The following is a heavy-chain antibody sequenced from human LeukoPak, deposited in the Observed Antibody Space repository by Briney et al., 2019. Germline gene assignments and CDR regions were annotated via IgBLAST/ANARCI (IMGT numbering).Heavy chain of an antibody. CDR1: GYTFTSYY. D-gene: IGHD1-26*01. J-gene: IGHJ3*02. Sequence: GASVKVSCKASGYTFTSYYMHWVRQAPGQGLEWMGIINPSGGSASYAQKFQGRVTMTRDTSTSTVYMELSSLRSEDTAVYYCARAPWELHDAFDIWGQGTMVTVSS. V-gene: IGHV1-46*01. CDR3: ARAPWELHDAFDI. CDR2: INPSGGSA.